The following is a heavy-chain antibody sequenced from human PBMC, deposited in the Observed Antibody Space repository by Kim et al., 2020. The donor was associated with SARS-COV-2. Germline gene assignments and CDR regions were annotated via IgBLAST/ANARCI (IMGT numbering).Heavy chain of an antibody. D-gene: IGHD1-1*01. V-gene: IGHV3-23*01. CDR3: ASWNYVDH. CDR2: IETSGNT. CDR1: ELRFSNYG. Sequence: GGSLRLSCAASELRFSNYGMAWVRQAPGKGLEWVSTIETSGNTFYAESVKGRFTISRDNSRNTLYLQMNSLRDEDTALCYCASWNYVDHWGQGTLVTVSS. J-gene: IGHJ4*02.